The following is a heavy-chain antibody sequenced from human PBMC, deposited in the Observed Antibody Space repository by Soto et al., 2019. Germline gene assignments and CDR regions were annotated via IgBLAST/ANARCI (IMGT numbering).Heavy chain of an antibody. V-gene: IGHV3-15*07. CDR1: GVTLTNVW. CDR3: TTGGGYDSHSYYYGMDV. Sequence: GGSLRLSCAVSGVTLTNVWMNWVRQAPGKGPEWVGRIKSKNDGGTTDYAAPVKGRFTISRDDSKNTLYLQMNSLKTEDTAVYYCTTGGGYDSHSYYYGMDVWGQGTTVTVSS. J-gene: IGHJ6*02. CDR2: IKSKNDGGTT. D-gene: IGHD5-12*01.